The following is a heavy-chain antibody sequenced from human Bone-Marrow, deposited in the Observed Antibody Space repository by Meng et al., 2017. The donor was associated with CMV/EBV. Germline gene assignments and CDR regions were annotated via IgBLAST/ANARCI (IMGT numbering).Heavy chain of an antibody. CDR1: GYTFSTYD. D-gene: IGHD3-22*01. CDR3: ALVVMKVWNWFDP. Sequence: ASVKVSCKASGYTFSTYDINWVRQATGQGLEWMGWMNANSGNTGYAQKFQGRVTMTRDTSTSTVYMELSSLRSEDTAVYYCALVVMKVWNWFDPWGQGTLVTVSS. CDR2: MNANSGNT. J-gene: IGHJ5*02. V-gene: IGHV1-8*02.